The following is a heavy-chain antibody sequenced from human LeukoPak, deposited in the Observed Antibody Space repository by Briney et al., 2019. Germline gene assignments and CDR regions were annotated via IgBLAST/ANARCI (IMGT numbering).Heavy chain of an antibody. V-gene: IGHV4-4*02. J-gene: IGHJ6*04. Sequence: SETLSLTCAVSGGSISSSNWSSWVRQPPGKGLEWIGEIYHSGSTNYNPSLKSRVTISVDKSRNQFSLKLSSVTAADTAVYYCARSSSDGNYGMDVWGKGTTVTVSS. CDR1: GGSISSSNW. CDR3: ARSSSDGNYGMDV. CDR2: IYHSGST.